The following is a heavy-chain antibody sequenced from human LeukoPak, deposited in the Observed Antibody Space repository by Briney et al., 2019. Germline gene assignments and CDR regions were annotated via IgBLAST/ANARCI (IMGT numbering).Heavy chain of an antibody. CDR2: IYYSGSA. CDR1: GGSISSYY. J-gene: IGHJ4*02. D-gene: IGHD3-10*01. Sequence: SETLSLTCTVSGGSISSYYWSWIRQPPGKGLEWIGYIYYSGSANYNPSLKSRVTISVDTSKNQFSLKLSPVTAADTAVYYCARSRMVRGVIFDYWGQGTLVTVSS. V-gene: IGHV4-59*01. CDR3: ARSRMVRGVIFDY.